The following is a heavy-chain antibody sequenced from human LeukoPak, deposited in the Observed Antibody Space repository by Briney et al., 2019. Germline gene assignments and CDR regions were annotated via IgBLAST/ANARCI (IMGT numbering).Heavy chain of an antibody. CDR3: ARHGGISIFGVAQPGGAFDI. V-gene: IGHV1-18*01. Sequence: ASVKVSCTASGYIFTSHGFSWVRQAPGQGLEWMGWISGNNDKTNYEESLQGRVTMTKDTSTSTVHMELRSLRSDDTAMYYCARHGGISIFGVAQPGGAFDIWGQGTMVTVSS. D-gene: IGHD3-3*01. CDR2: ISGNNDKT. CDR1: GYIFTSHG. J-gene: IGHJ3*02.